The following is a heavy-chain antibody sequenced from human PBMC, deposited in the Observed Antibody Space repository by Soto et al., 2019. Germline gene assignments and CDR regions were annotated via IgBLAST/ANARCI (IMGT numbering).Heavy chain of an antibody. J-gene: IGHJ1*01. CDR2: ISGSGGST. D-gene: IGHD6-25*01. V-gene: IGHV3-23*01. CDR3: AKASRAAAARKYFQH. Sequence: GGSLRLSCAASGFTFSSYAMSWVRQAPGKGLEWVSAISGSGGSTYYADSVKGRFTISRDNSKNTLYLQMNSLRAEDTAGYYCAKASRAAAARKYFQHWGQGTLVTVSS. CDR1: GFTFSSYA.